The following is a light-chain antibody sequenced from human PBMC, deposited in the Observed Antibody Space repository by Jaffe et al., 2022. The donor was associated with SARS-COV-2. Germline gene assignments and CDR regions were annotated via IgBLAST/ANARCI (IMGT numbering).Light chain of an antibody. V-gene: IGLV2-14*01. CDR2: DVR. J-gene: IGLJ2*01. Sequence: QSALSQPASVSGSLGQSITISCTGTNTDVGGYNFVSWYQQNPGKAPRLIIYDVRNRPSGVSDRFSGSKSGNTASLTISGLQAEDETDYYCSSYTSISTHVIFGGGTKLTVL. CDR1: NTDVGGYNF. CDR3: SSYTSISTHVI.